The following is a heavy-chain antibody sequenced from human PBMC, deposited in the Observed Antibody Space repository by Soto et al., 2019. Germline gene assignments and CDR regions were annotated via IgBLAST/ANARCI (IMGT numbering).Heavy chain of an antibody. CDR2: IRSKANSYAT. J-gene: IGHJ4*02. V-gene: IGHV3-73*01. CDR3: TSPTYYYDSSGYYYFDY. D-gene: IGHD3-22*01. CDR1: GFTFSGSA. Sequence: PGGSLRLSCAASGFTFSGSAMHWVRQASGKGLEWVGRIRSKANSYATAYAASVKGRFTISRDDSKNTAYLQMNSLKTKDTAVYYCTSPTYYYDSSGYYYFDYWGQGTLVTVAA.